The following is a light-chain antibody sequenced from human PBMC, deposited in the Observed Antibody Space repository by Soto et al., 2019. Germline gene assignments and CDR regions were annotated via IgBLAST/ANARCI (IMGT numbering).Light chain of an antibody. CDR1: QSISSW. V-gene: IGKV1-5*01. J-gene: IGKJ1*01. CDR3: QQYNSYSLT. CDR2: DAS. Sequence: DSQMTQSPSTLSASVGDGVTSTCRASQSISSWLAWYQQKPGKAPKLLIFDASSLESGVPSRFSGSGSGTEFTLTISSLQPDDFATYYCQQYNSYSLTFGQGTKVDIK.